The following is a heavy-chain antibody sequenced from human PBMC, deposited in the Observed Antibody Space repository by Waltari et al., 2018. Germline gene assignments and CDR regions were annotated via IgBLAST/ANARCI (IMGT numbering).Heavy chain of an antibody. CDR1: GFTFSSYA. Sequence: VQLVESGGGLVQPGGSLRLSCAASGFTFSSYAMSWIRQPPGKGLEWIGEINHSGSTTSTPSLNSRVTIAVATSKHQFSLKLGSVTAADTAVYYCAASRGGSGRLARWGQGTLVTVSS. CDR3: AASRGGSGRLAR. J-gene: IGHJ4*02. D-gene: IGHD3-10*01. CDR2: INHSGST. V-gene: IGHV4-34*08.